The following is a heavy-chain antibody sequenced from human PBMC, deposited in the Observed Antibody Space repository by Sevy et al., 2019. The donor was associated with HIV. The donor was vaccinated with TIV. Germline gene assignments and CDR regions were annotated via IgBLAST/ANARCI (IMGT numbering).Heavy chain of an antibody. CDR3: ARANFDKRTYCTATGLCAFDV. CDR1: GGSISSGPSY. Sequence: SETLSLTCTVSGGSISSGPSYWTWIRQPAGKGLEWIGRIYSTGSTNYNPSLRSRVTISVDTSKNQFSLKLSSVAAADTAVYYCARANFDKRTYCTATGLCAFDVWGQGTLVTVSS. J-gene: IGHJ3*01. V-gene: IGHV4-61*02. CDR2: IYSTGST. D-gene: IGHD3-9*01.